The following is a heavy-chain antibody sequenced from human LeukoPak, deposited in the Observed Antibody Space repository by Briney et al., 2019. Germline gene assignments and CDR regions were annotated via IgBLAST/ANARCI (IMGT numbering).Heavy chain of an antibody. CDR3: ATSDLYYDYVWGSFDY. D-gene: IGHD3-16*01. Sequence: GASVKVSCKASGYTLTSYAMHWVRQAPGQRLEWMGWINAGNGNTKYSLKFQGRVTITRDTSASTAYMELSSLRSEDTAVYYCATSDLYYDYVWGSFDYWGQGTLVTVSS. V-gene: IGHV1-3*01. CDR2: INAGNGNT. J-gene: IGHJ4*02. CDR1: GYTLTSYA.